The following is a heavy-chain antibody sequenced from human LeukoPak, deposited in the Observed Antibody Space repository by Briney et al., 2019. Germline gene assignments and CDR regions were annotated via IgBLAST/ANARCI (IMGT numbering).Heavy chain of an antibody. CDR1: GGPISSYY. V-gene: IGHV4-59*01. CDR2: IYYSGST. Sequence: KPSETLSLTCSVSGGPISSYYWSWIRQPPGKGLEYIGYIYYSGSTNYNPSLKSRVTISVDTSKDQFSLNLTSVTAADTAVYYCARLKCISTTCPSRYVMDVWGQGTTVTVSS. CDR3: ARLKCISTTCPSRYVMDV. D-gene: IGHD2-2*01. J-gene: IGHJ6*02.